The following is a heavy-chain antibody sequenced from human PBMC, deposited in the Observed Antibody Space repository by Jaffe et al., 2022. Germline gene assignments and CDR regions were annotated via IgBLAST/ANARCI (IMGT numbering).Heavy chain of an antibody. J-gene: IGHJ6*03. V-gene: IGHV1-69*05. CDR1: GGTFSSYA. D-gene: IGHD2-2*02. CDR3: SLSIVVVPAAIGGGYYYYMDV. Sequence: QVQLVQSGAEVKKPGSSVKVSCKASGGTFSSYAISWVRQAPGQGLEWMGGIIPIFGTANYAQKFQGRVTITTDESTSTAYMELSSLRSEDTAVYYCSLSIVVVPAAIGGGYYYYMDVWGKGTTVTVSS. CDR2: IIPIFGTA.